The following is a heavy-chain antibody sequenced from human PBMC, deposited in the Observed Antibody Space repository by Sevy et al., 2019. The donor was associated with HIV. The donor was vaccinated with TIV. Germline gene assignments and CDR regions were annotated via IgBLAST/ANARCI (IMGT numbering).Heavy chain of an antibody. J-gene: IGHJ4*02. Sequence: GSLRISCAASGFTFSSYGMHWVRQAPGKGLEWVAVISYDGSNKYYADSVKGRFTISRDNSKNTLYLQMNSLRAEDKAVYYCAKSAVKVDILTGYSLYFDYWGQGTLVTVSS. CDR2: ISYDGSNK. D-gene: IGHD3-9*01. CDR3: AKSAVKVDILTGYSLYFDY. CDR1: GFTFSSYG. V-gene: IGHV3-30*18.